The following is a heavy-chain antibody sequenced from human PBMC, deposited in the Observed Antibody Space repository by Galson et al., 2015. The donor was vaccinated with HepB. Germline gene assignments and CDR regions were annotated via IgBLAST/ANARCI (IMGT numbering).Heavy chain of an antibody. CDR1: GGSISSPNY. V-gene: IGHV4-4*02. CDR3: ARAYYYYMDV. CDR2: IYPSGST. J-gene: IGHJ6*03. Sequence: LSLTCAVSGGSISSPNYWSWVRQSPGEGLEWIGEIYPSGSTNYNPSLKSRVTISLDKSKNQFSLKLISVIAADTAIYYCARAYYYYMDVWGKGTTVTVSS.